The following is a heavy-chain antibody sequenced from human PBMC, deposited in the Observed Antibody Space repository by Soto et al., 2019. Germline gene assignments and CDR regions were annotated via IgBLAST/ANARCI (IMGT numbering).Heavy chain of an antibody. Sequence: QVQLVQSGAEVKKPGASVKVSCKASGYTFTSYYMHWVRQAPGQGLEWMGIINPSGGSTSYAQKFQGRVTMTGDTPTTTLYMGLSSLRSEDTAVYYCARDTAHITGTTIVAFDIWGQGTMVTVSS. J-gene: IGHJ3*02. CDR3: ARDTAHITGTTIVAFDI. D-gene: IGHD1-7*01. V-gene: IGHV1-46*01. CDR1: GYTFTSYY. CDR2: INPSGGST.